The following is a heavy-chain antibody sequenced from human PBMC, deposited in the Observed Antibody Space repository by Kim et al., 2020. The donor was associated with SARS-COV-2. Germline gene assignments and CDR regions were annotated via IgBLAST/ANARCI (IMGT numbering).Heavy chain of an antibody. Sequence: SETLSLTCTVSGGSISSYYWSWIRQPPGKRLEWIGHIYYNGGTNYNPSLKSRVTISVDTSKNQFSLKLRSVTAADTAVYYCASHGFCSGSSCYTIDYWGQGTLVTVSS. D-gene: IGHD2-2*02. J-gene: IGHJ4*02. CDR2: IYYNGGT. V-gene: IGHV4-59*08. CDR1: GGSISSYY. CDR3: ASHGFCSGSSCYTIDY.